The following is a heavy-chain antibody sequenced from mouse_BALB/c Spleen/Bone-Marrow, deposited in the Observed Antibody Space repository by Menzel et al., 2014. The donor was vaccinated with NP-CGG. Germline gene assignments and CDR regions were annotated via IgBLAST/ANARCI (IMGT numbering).Heavy chain of an antibody. D-gene: IGHD2-2*01. J-gene: IGHJ4*01. Sequence: EVQRVESGGGLVQPGGSLKLSCAASGFTFSSYTMSRVRQTPEKRLEWVKYISNGGVSTYYADAVKGRFTISRDNAKNALYLRMSSLKSEDTAMYYCTRDGYDLGGALDYWGQGTSVTVSS. CDR1: GFTFSSYT. CDR3: TRDGYDLGGALDY. CDR2: ISNGGVST. V-gene: IGHV5-12-2*01.